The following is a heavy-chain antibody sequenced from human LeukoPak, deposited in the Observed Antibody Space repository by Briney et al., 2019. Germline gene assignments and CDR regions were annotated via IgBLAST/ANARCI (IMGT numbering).Heavy chain of an antibody. CDR3: ARGITTFGVVNDAFDI. Sequence: GGSLKLSCAASGFTFSSYWMLWIRQAPGKGLVWVSRINTDGSSTSFAASVQGRFTISRDNAKNTLYLQMNSLRAEDTAVYYCARGITTFGVVNDAFDIWGQGTMVTVFS. D-gene: IGHD3-3*01. J-gene: IGHJ3*02. V-gene: IGHV3-74*01. CDR1: GFTFSSYW. CDR2: INTDGSST.